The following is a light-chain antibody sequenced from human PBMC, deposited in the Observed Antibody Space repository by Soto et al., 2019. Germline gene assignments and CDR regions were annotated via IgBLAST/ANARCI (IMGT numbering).Light chain of an antibody. CDR3: QQYGTSPLT. Sequence: EIVLTQSPGTLSLSPGERATLSCRASQSAGTYLAWYQQKPGQAPRLLLYGASTRATGIPDRVSGSGSGTDFTLTISGLVPEDSAVYYCQQYGTSPLTFGGGTKVEIK. CDR2: GAS. V-gene: IGKV3-20*01. CDR1: QSAGTY. J-gene: IGKJ4*01.